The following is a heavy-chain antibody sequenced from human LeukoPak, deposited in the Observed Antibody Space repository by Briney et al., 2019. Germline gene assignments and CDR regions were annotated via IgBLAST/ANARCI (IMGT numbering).Heavy chain of an antibody. CDR2: TIPIRGMT. Sequence: ASVKVSCKISGGTFGSYGISWVRQAPGQGLEWMGRTIPIRGMTNYAQKFQGRVTITADTSTSTAYMELSSLTSEDTAVYFCARGPYDVTFYFDYWGQGTLATVSS. CDR3: ARGPYDVTFYFDY. CDR1: GGTFGSYG. J-gene: IGHJ4*02. D-gene: IGHD3-16*01. V-gene: IGHV1-69*04.